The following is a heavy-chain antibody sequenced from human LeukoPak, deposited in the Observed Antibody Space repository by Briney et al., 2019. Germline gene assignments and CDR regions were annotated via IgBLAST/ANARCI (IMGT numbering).Heavy chain of an antibody. CDR3: ARDRMVRGGDWFDP. D-gene: IGHD3-10*01. CDR2: INPNSGGT. V-gene: IGHV1-2*02. Sequence: ASVKVSCKASGYTFTGYYMHWVRQAPGQGLEWMGWINPNSGGTNYAQKFQGRVTMTRDTSTSTVYMELSSLRSEDTAVYYCARDRMVRGGDWFDPWGQGTLVTVSS. J-gene: IGHJ5*02. CDR1: GYTFTGYY.